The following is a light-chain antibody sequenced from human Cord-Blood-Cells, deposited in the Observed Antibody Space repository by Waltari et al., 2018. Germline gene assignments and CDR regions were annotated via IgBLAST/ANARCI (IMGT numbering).Light chain of an antibody. CDR1: SSNDGSYNL. J-gene: IGLJ3*02. CDR2: EVS. V-gene: IGLV2-23*02. Sequence: QSALTQPASVSGSPGQSITISCTGTSSNDGSYNLVPWYQQHPGKAPKLMIYEVSKRPSGVSNRFSGSKSGNTASLTISGLQAEDEADYYCCSYAGSSTWVFGGGTKLTVL. CDR3: CSYAGSSTWV.